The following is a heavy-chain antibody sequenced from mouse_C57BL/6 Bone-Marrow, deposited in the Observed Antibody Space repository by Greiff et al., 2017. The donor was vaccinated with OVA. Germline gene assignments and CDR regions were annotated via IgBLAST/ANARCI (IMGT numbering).Heavy chain of an antibody. CDR1: GYTFTDYY. V-gene: IGHV1-26*01. D-gene: IGHD3-2*02. J-gene: IGHJ4*01. CDR3: ARRGSSGYVYYYAMDY. Sequence: EVQLQQSGPELVKPGASVKISCKASGYTFTDYYMNWVKQSHGKSLEWIGDIHPNNGGPSYNQKFKGKATLTVDKSSSTAYMELRSLTSEDSAVYYCARRGSSGYVYYYAMDYWGQGTSVTVSS. CDR2: IHPNNGGP.